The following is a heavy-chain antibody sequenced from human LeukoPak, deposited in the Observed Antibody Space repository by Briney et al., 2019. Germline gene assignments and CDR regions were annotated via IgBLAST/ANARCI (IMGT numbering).Heavy chain of an antibody. J-gene: IGHJ4*02. CDR2: ISSSGSTI. V-gene: IGHV3-48*04. CDR1: GFIFSTYS. CDR3: ARGGLGSRTFDS. D-gene: IGHD1-26*01. Sequence: PGGSLRLSCAASGFIFSTYSMNWVRQAPGKGLEWLSYISSSGSTIHYTDSVKGRFTISRDNAKYSLYLQMDSLRAEDTALYYCARGGLGSRTFDSWGQGTLVTVSS.